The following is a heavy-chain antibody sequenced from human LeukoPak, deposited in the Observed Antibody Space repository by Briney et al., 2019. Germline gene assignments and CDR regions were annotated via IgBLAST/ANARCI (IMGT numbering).Heavy chain of an antibody. D-gene: IGHD4-17*01. V-gene: IGHV3-23*01. CDR2: LTANGGGT. CDR1: GFTFSSSA. CDR3: ARGDYGDSYYYFDY. J-gene: IGHJ4*02. Sequence: PGGSLRLSCVASGFTFSSSAMSWVRQAPGKGLEWVSALTANGGGTYYADSVKGRFTISRDNAKNSLYLQMNSLRDEDTAVYYCARGDYGDSYYYFDYWGQGTLVTVSS.